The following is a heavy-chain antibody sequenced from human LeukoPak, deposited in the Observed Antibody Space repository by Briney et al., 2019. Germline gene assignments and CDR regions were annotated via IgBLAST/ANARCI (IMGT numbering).Heavy chain of an antibody. CDR1: GGSINSGDYY. CDR2: FSSPGSS. V-gene: IGHV4-31*03. Sequence: SQTLSLTCTVSGGSINSGDYYWTWIRQHPGKGLEWIGCFSSPGSSYYTPSLKSRISISLDTSKNQFSLNLSSVTAADTAVYYCARDYYDSSGHSFVDYWGQGTLVTVSS. CDR3: ARDYYDSSGHSFVDY. J-gene: IGHJ4*02. D-gene: IGHD3-22*01.